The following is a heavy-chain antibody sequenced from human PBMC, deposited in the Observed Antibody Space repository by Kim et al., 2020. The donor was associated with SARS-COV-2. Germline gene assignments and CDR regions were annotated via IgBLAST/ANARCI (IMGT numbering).Heavy chain of an antibody. D-gene: IGHD1-7*01. CDR2: ISRTGSHT. V-gene: IGHV3-11*06. Sequence: GGSLRLSCEASGFSLSDYYMIWIRQSPGKGLEWLSFISRTGSHTNYAASVEGRFTVSRDNAKNSLYLGMNGLRAGDSAVYFCARGGSTNWELPDHWGQGTLVTVSS. J-gene: IGHJ4*02. CDR1: GFSLSDYY. CDR3: ARGGSTNWELPDH.